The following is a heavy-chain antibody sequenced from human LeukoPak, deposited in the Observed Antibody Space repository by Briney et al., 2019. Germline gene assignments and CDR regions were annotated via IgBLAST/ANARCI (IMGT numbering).Heavy chain of an antibody. CDR3: AKDGRLGIGFGVDV. Sequence: GGSLRLSCAASGFTFSSYAMSWVRQAPGKGLEWVSAISGSGGSTYYADSVKGRFTISRDNSKNTLYLQMNSLRAEDTAVYYCAKDGRLGIGFGVDVWGQGTTVTVSS. CDR2: ISGSGGST. CDR1: GFTFSSYA. D-gene: IGHD7-27*01. V-gene: IGHV3-23*01. J-gene: IGHJ6*02.